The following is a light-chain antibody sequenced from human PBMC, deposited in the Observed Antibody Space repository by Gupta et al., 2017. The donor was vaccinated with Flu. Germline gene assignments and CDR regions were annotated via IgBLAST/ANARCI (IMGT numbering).Light chain of an antibody. Sequence: SYELTQPPSVSVSPGQPASITCSGDKLGDKYACWYQQKPGQSPVLVIYQDSKRPSGIPERFSGSNSGNTATLTIGGTQAMDEADYYCQAWDSSTGVFGGGTKLTVL. CDR3: QAWDSSTGV. CDR1: KLGDKY. V-gene: IGLV3-1*01. CDR2: QDS. J-gene: IGLJ3*02.